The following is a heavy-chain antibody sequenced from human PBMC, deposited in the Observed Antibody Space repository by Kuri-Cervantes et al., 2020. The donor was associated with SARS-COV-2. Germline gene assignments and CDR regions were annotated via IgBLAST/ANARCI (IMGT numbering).Heavy chain of an antibody. CDR3: TTDPTSSYGDFYYYYYMDV. CDR1: GFTFSDSA. J-gene: IGHJ6*03. D-gene: IGHD5-18*01. V-gene: IGHV3-23*01. CDR2: ISTSGAYT. Sequence: GGSLRLSCAASGFTFSDSAMNWVRQAPGKGLEWVSAISTSGAYTYYADSVKGRFTISRDNSKNTLYLQMKRLKTEDTAVYYCTTDPTSSYGDFYYYYYMDVWGKGTTVTVSS.